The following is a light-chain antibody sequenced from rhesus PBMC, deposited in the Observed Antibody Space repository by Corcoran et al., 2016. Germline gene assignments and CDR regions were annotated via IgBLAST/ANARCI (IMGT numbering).Light chain of an antibody. CDR2: LGS. CDR3: LQDIQLPLT. Sequence: DIVMTQTPLSLPVTPGEPASISCRSSQSLLHSNGDTYLFWYLQKPGQSPQPLIYLGSNRACGVPERFSGSGSGTDFTLKISGVEAEDVGVYYCLQDIQLPLTFGGGTKVELK. V-gene: IGKV2-72*02. CDR1: QSLLHSNGDTY. J-gene: IGKJ4*01.